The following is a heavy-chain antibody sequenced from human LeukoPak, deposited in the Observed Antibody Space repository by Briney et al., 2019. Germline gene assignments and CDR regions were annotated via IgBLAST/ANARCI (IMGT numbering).Heavy chain of an antibody. V-gene: IGHV4-39*07. CDR3: AKGNGVSGYSDDWFDP. J-gene: IGHJ5*02. D-gene: IGHD6-25*01. CDR2: IFYSGST. Sequence: SETLSLTCSVSGGSISTSNYYWGWIRQPPGKGLEWIGNIFYSGSTCYSPSLKSRVTISLDTSRNQFSLKLSSVTAADTAVYYCAKGNGVSGYSDDWFDPWDQGTLVTVSS. CDR1: GGSISTSNYY.